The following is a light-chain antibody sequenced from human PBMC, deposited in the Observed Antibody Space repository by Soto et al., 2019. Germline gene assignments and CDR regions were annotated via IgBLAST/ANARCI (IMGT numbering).Light chain of an antibody. CDR3: QHYNSYSEA. CDR1: QTVSSW. V-gene: IGKV1-5*03. CDR2: NAT. Sequence: DIQLTQSPSTLSGSAGDRATITCRASQTVSSWLAWYQQKPGKAPRLLIYNATTRTSGVPSRFSGSGSGTEFTLTISSLQPGDFATYYCQHYNSYSEAFGQGTKVDIK. J-gene: IGKJ1*01.